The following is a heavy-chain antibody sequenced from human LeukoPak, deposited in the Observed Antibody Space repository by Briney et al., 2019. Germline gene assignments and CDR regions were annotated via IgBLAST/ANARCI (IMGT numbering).Heavy chain of an antibody. D-gene: IGHD2-2*01. V-gene: IGHV1-69*13. CDR1: GGTFSSYA. CDR3: ACCSSTSCPTGDWYFDL. Sequence: SVKASCKASGGTFSSYAISWVRQAPGQGLEWMGGIIPIFGTANYAQKFQGRVTITADESTSTAYMELSSLRSEDTAVYYCACCSSTSCPTGDWYFDLWGRGTLVTVSS. J-gene: IGHJ2*01. CDR2: IIPIFGTA.